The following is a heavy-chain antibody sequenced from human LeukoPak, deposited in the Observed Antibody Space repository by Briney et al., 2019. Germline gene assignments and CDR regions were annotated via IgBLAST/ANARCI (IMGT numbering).Heavy chain of an antibody. V-gene: IGHV1-69*05. J-gene: IGHJ6*03. CDR1: GGTFSSYA. CDR3: ARGFSRGYSGYDYVKDYYYMDV. D-gene: IGHD5-12*01. Sequence: GASVKVSCKASGGTFSSYAISWVRQAPGQGHEWMGGIIPIFGTANYAQKFQGRVTITTDESTSTAYMELSSLRSEDTAVYYCARGFSRGYSGYDYVKDYYYMDVWGKGTTVTVSS. CDR2: IIPIFGTA.